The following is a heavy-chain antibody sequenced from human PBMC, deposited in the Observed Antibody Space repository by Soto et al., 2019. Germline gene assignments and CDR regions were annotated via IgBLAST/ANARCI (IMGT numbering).Heavy chain of an antibody. D-gene: IGHD2-8*01. V-gene: IGHV4-4*02. CDR3: ARSPVYFTISALDP. J-gene: IGHJ5*02. Sequence: PSETLSLTCAVSGDSISSVNWWCWVRQSPGQGLEWIGDIYHTGITNYNTSLQSRVTISVDKSKNEFSLNMTSVTAADTAVYYCARSPVYFTISALDPWGQGTLVTVPQ. CDR1: GDSISSVNW. CDR2: IYHTGIT.